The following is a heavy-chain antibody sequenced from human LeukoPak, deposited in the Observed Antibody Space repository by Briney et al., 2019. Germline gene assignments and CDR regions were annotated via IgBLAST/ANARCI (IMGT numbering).Heavy chain of an antibody. CDR2: DSFDGTT. D-gene: IGHD1-26*01. CDR3: TRSRVSGSYFDYHSGMDA. V-gene: IGHV4-59*11. CDR1: RGSISSHY. Sequence: SETLSLTWTVARGSISSHYWRWIRQPPGKWLEWIGYDSFDGTTKYSPSFNSRVTISRATSKTQLSLRVNSVTAAGTAVYYCTRSRVSGSYFDYHSGMDACGHGNTVIAS. J-gene: IGHJ6*02.